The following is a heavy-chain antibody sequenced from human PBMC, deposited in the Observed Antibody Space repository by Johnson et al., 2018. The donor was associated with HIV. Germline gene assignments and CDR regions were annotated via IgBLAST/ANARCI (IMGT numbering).Heavy chain of an antibody. Sequence: QVQLVESGGGVVQPGRSLRLSCAASGFTFSSYAMHWVRQAPGKGLEWVAVISYDGTNKYYADSEKGRFAISRDNSKNTLYLQMNSLKTEDTAVYYCTTPSGDYLGAFDIWGQGTMVTVSS. CDR2: ISYDGTNK. D-gene: IGHD4-17*01. CDR1: GFTFSSYA. CDR3: TTPSGDYLGAFDI. V-gene: IGHV3-30*09. J-gene: IGHJ3*02.